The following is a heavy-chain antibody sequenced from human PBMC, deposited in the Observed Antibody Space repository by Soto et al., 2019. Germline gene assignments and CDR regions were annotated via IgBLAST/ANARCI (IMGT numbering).Heavy chain of an antibody. Sequence: QVQLVESGGGVVQPGGSLRLSCAASGFTFSSYYMHWVRQAPGKGLEWVAVISYDGRNKYYADSVKGRFTISRDNSKNTLYLKMNSLRADATAVNYCARSSYDDILTGWGMDVWGQGTTVTVSS. D-gene: IGHD3-9*01. CDR3: ARSSYDDILTGWGMDV. V-gene: IGHV3-30*04. J-gene: IGHJ6*02. CDR2: ISYDGRNK. CDR1: GFTFSSYY.